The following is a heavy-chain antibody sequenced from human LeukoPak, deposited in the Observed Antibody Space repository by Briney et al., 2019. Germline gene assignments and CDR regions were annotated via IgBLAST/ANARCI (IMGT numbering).Heavy chain of an antibody. CDR3: ARDRYLTFGESN. V-gene: IGHV4-39*07. D-gene: IGHD3-10*01. CDR1: GGSISSSSHY. Sequence: SETLSLTCTVSGGSISSSSHYWGWIRQPPGKGLEWIGNIYHTGRTYYNPSLKSRVSISVDTSKNQFSLNLNSLTAADTAVHYCARDRYLTFGESNWGQGTLVTVSS. J-gene: IGHJ4*02. CDR2: IYHTGRT.